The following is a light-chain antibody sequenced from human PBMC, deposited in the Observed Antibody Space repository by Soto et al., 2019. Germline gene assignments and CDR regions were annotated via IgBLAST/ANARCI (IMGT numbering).Light chain of an antibody. CDR2: AVS. J-gene: IGLJ2*01. V-gene: IGLV2-14*01. CDR1: SSDVGGFLY. CDR3: SSYSSSSTLVV. Sequence: QSALTQPASVSGSPGQSITISCTGTSSDVGGFLYVSWFQQHPGKAPKLMIYAVSNQPSGISNRFSGSKSGNTASLTISGLQAEDEADYYCSSYSSSSTLVVFGGGTKVTVL.